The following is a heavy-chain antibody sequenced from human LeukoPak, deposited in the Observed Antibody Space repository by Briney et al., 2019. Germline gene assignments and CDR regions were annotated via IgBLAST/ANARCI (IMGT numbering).Heavy chain of an antibody. CDR3: ARGQDFYGSGSPFDY. CDR1: GFTFSSYS. D-gene: IGHD3-10*01. V-gene: IGHV3-48*04. CDR2: ISSSGNTV. Sequence: GGSLRLSCAASGFTFSSYSMNWVRQAPGKGLEWLSYISSSGNTVVFADSVKGRFTISRDNAKNSLYLQMNSLRPEDTALYYCARGQDFYGSGSPFDYWGQGTLVTVSS. J-gene: IGHJ4*02.